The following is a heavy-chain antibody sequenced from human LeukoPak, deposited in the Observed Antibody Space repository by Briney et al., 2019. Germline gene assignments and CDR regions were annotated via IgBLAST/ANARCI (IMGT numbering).Heavy chain of an antibody. V-gene: IGHV3-33*06. D-gene: IGHD5-12*01. CDR1: GFTFSSYG. CDR2: IWYDGSNK. CDR3: AKGRYSGYAAMDY. Sequence: GRSLRLSCAASGFTFSSYGMHWVRQAPGKGLEWVAVIWYDGSNKYYADSVKGRFTISRDNSKNTLYLQMNSLRAEDTAVYYCAKGRYSGYAAMDYWGQGTLVTVSS. J-gene: IGHJ4*02.